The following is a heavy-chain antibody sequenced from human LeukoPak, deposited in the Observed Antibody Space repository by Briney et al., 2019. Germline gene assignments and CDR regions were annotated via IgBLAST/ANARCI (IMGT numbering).Heavy chain of an antibody. CDR2: INTVGGIT. J-gene: IGHJ3*02. D-gene: IGHD3-10*01. V-gene: IGHV3-23*01. CDR3: AKLYYGSGSYSTLHDAFDI. CDR1: GFTFSTFA. Sequence: QPGGSLRLSCAASGFTFSTFAMNWVRQAPGKGLEWVSSINTVGGITHYADSVKGRFTISRDNSKNTLYLQMNSLRAEDTAVYYCAKLYYGSGSYSTLHDAFDIWGQGTMVTVSS.